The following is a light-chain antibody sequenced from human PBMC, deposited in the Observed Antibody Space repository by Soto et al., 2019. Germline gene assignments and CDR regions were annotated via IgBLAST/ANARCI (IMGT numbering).Light chain of an antibody. CDR2: EVY. CDR1: SSDVGGYNY. Sequence: QSAPTQPPSASGSPGQSVTFSCTGTSSDVGGYNYVSWYQQYPGKAPKLMIYEVYKRHSGVPDRFSGSKSGNTASLTVSGLQPEDEDDYYCSADDGRSTGVFGGGTKLTVL. V-gene: IGLV2-8*01. J-gene: IGLJ2*01. CDR3: SADDGRSTGV.